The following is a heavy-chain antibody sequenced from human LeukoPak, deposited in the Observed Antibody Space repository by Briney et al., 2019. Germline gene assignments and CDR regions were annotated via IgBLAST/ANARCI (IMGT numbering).Heavy chain of an antibody. CDR3: ARGGGYCSGGSCYPFDP. CDR1: GYTFTGYY. CDR2: INPNSGGT. V-gene: IGHV1-2*02. J-gene: IGHJ5*02. Sequence: ASVKVSSKASGYTFTGYYMHWVRQAPGQGLEWMGWINPNSGGTNYVQKFQGRVTITADESTSTAYMELSSLRSEDTAVYYCARGGGYCSGGSCYPFDPWGQGTLVTVSS. D-gene: IGHD2-15*01.